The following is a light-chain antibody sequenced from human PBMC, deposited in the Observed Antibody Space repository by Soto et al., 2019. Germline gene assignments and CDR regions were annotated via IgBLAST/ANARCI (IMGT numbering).Light chain of an antibody. J-gene: IGKJ1*01. V-gene: IGKV3-20*01. CDR1: QTVKSNY. Sequence: EVVLTQSPGTLSVSPGERVTLSCRASQTVKSNYLAWYQQKPGQPPRLLIYGASRRATGTPDRFSGSGSGTDFTLTITRLGPEDFAVYYCQQYGTSPTWTFGQGTKVDIK. CDR2: GAS. CDR3: QQYGTSPTWT.